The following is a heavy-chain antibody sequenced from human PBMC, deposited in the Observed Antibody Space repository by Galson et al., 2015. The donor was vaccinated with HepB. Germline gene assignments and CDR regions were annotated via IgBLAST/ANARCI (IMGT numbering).Heavy chain of an antibody. CDR1: GFTFSSYA. V-gene: IGHV3-23*01. CDR3: AKEGADGDAPVAYFQH. CDR2: ISGSGGST. D-gene: IGHD4-17*01. Sequence: SLRLSCAASGFTFSSYAMSWVRQAPGKGLEWVSAISGSGGSTYYADSVKGRFTISRDNSKNTLYLQMNSLRAEDTAVYYCAKEGADGDAPVAYFQHWGQGTLVTVSS. J-gene: IGHJ1*01.